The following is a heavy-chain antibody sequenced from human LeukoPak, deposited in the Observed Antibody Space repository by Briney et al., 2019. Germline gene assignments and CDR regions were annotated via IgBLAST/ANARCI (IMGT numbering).Heavy chain of an antibody. CDR3: AREGYYESSGYSIRFSY. D-gene: IGHD3-22*01. Sequence: GGSLRLSCEASEFTFNSYWMHWVRQAPGKGLVWVSRINSDGRTTIYADSVQGRFTISRDNAKNTLYLQMNSLRAEDTAVYYCAREGYYESSGYSIRFSYWGQGTLVTVSS. V-gene: IGHV3-74*01. CDR2: INSDGRTT. CDR1: EFTFNSYW. J-gene: IGHJ4*02.